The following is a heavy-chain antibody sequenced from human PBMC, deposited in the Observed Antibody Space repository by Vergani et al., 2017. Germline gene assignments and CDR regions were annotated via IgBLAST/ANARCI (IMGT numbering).Heavy chain of an antibody. J-gene: IGHJ4*02. D-gene: IGHD2-21*01. CDR2: IYDSGDT. CDR3: ARCALLWLRQIDS. Sequence: QVQLQESGPGLVKPSETLSLTCSVSGDSMNTYYWTWIRQPPGKGLEWIGYIYDSGDTKYNPSLKSLVTMSLDTSKNQFSLNLYSVTAADTAVYYCARCALLWLRQIDSWGQGTLVTVSS. V-gene: IGHV4-59*01. CDR1: GDSMNTYY.